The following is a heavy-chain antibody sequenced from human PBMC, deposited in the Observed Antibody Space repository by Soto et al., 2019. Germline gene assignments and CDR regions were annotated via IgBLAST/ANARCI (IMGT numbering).Heavy chain of an antibody. CDR1: GGPISSSSYY. J-gene: IGHJ5*02. D-gene: IGHD2-15*01. V-gene: IGHV4-39*01. CDR2: IYYSGST. CDR3: ARLGYCSGGSCYENWFDP. Sequence: SETLSLTCTVSGGPISSSSYYWGWIRQPPGKGLEWIGSIYYSGSTYYNPSLKSRVTISVDTSKNQFSLKLSSVTAADTAVYYCARLGYCSGGSCYENWFDPWGQGTLVTVSS.